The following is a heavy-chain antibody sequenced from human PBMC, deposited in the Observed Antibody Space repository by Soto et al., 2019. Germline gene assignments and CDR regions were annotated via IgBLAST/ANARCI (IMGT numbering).Heavy chain of an antibody. D-gene: IGHD3-3*01. CDR2: INHSGST. CDR1: GGSFSGYY. Sequence: SETLSLTCAVYGGSFSGYYWSWIRQPPGKGLEWIGEINHSGSTNYNPSLKSRVTISVDTSKNQFSLKLSSVTAADTAVYYCARKGAIFGVVIIPDNPLNWFDPWGQGTLVTVSS. J-gene: IGHJ5*02. V-gene: IGHV4-34*01. CDR3: ARKGAIFGVVIIPDNPLNWFDP.